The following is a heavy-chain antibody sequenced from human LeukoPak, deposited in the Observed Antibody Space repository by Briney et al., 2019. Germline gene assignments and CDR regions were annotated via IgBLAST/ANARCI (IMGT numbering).Heavy chain of an antibody. CDR2: INPNSGGT. CDR1: GYTFTGYY. J-gene: IGHJ6*03. D-gene: IGHD3-3*02. Sequence: ASVKVSCKASGYTFTGYYMHWVRQAPGQGLEWMGWINPNSGGTNYAQKFQGRVTMTRDTSISTAYVGLSRLRSDDTAVYYCARDTSIFGVVSGDYYIDVWGKGTTVTVSS. CDR3: ARDTSIFGVVSGDYYIDV. V-gene: IGHV1-2*02.